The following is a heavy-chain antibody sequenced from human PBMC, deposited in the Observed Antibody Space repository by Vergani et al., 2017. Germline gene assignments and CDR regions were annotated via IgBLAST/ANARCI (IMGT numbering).Heavy chain of an antibody. CDR3: AKDPRKQLRLGELSLTFESGIDD. Sequence: EVQLLESGGGLVQPGGSLRLSCAASGFTFSSYAMSWVRQAPGKGLEWVSAISGSGGSTYYADSVKGRFTISRDNSKNTLYRQMNSLRAEDTAVYYCAKDPRKQLRLGELSLTFESGIDDWGQGTLVTVSS. J-gene: IGHJ4*02. D-gene: IGHD3-16*02. V-gene: IGHV3-23*01. CDR1: GFTFSSYA. CDR2: ISGSGGST.